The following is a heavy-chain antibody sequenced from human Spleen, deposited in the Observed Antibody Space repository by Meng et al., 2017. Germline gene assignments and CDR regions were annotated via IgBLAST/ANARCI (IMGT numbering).Heavy chain of an antibody. CDR1: GFSFTDAW. V-gene: IGHV3-15*01. D-gene: IGHD3-22*01. J-gene: IGHJ4*02. Sequence: GESLKISCVASGFSFTDAWMSWVRQAPGKGLEWVGRTKSKADGGTTDYAAPVEGRFTISRDDSKNTLSLEMNSLKTEETALYYCTTGGAMILVAITEGFDSWGQGTLVTVSS. CDR2: TKSKADGGTT. CDR3: TTGGAMILVAITEGFDS.